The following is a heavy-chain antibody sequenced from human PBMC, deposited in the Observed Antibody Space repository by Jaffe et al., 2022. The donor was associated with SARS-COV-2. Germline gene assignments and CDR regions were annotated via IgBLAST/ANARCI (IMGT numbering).Heavy chain of an antibody. CDR3: ARDVAVPGPIWVDYYYYMDV. CDR2: IYHSGDT. D-gene: IGHD6-19*01. Sequence: QVQLQESGPGLVKPSETLSLTCTVSDYSISSDYYWGWIRQPPGKGLEWIGSIYHSGDTYYNPSLKSRVTMSVDTSKNQFSLKLSSVTAADTAVYYCARDVAVPGPIWVDYYYYMDVWGKGTTVTVSS. J-gene: IGHJ6*03. CDR1: DYSISSDYY. V-gene: IGHV4-38-2*02.